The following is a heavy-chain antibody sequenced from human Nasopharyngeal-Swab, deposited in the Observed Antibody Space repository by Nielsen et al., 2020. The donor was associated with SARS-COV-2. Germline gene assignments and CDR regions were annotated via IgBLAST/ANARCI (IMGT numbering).Heavy chain of an antibody. CDR2: IYYSGST. CDR1: GGSISSSSYY. J-gene: IGHJ4*02. CDR3: ARTGYSSGWYFILGY. V-gene: IGHV4-39*07. Sequence: SETLSLTCTVSGGSISSSSYYWGWIRQPPGKGLEWIGSIYYSGSTYYNPSLKSRVTISVDTSKNQFSLKLSSVTAADTAVYYCARTGYSSGWYFILGYWGQGTLVTVSS. D-gene: IGHD6-19*01.